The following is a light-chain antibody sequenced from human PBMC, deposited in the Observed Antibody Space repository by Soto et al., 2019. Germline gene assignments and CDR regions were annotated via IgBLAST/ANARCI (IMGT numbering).Light chain of an antibody. Sequence: AIRMTQSPSSFSASTGDRVTITCRASQGISSYLAWYQQKPGKVPKLLIYAAATLQRGAPSRFSASGSGTDLTLTISRLQSEDFATYNCQQYLSYPYTFGQGTKLEI. CDR2: AAA. CDR3: QQYLSYPYT. CDR1: QGISSY. J-gene: IGKJ2*01. V-gene: IGKV1-8*01.